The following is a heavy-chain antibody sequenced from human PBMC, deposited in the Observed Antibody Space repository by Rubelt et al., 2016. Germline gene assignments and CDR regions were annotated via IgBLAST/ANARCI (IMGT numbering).Heavy chain of an antibody. J-gene: IGHJ4*02. CDR1: GFTLNSYA. D-gene: IGHD6-19*01. CDR3: AKGLYSSGWYFFEY. Sequence: EVQVLESGGGLVQPGRSLRLSCAASGFTLNSYAMSWVRQAPGKGLQWVSTITGSGGSTFYADSVKGRFTISRDNSKNTLYLQINSLRAEDTAVYYCAKGLYSSGWYFFEYWGQGTLVTVSS. CDR2: ITGSGGST. V-gene: IGHV3-23*01.